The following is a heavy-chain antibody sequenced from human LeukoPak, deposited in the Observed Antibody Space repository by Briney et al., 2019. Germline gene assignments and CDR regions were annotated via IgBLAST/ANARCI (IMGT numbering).Heavy chain of an antibody. D-gene: IGHD3-3*01. CDR1: GFAFSDYA. J-gene: IGHJ4*02. CDR3: AKDQNDYDFWSGHDY. Sequence: GGSLRLSCAASGFAFSDYAISWVRQAPGKGLEWVSAISASGGSTYYADSVKGRFTISRDNSKNTLYLQMNSLRAEDTAVYYCAKDQNDYDFWSGHDYWGQGTLVTVSS. V-gene: IGHV3-23*01. CDR2: ISASGGST.